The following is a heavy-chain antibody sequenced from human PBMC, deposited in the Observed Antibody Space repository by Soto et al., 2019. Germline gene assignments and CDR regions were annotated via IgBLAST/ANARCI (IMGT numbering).Heavy chain of an antibody. V-gene: IGHV3-33*01. CDR2: IWYDGSNK. CDR3: VTSGYSNDAFAI. CDR1: GFTFSSYG. J-gene: IGHJ3*02. D-gene: IGHD3-22*01. Sequence: PGGSLRLSCAASGFTFSSYGMHWVRQAPGKGLEWVAVIWYDGSNKYYADSVKGRFTISRDNSKNTLYLQMNSLRAEDTAVYYCVTSGYSNDAFAIWGQGTMVTVSS.